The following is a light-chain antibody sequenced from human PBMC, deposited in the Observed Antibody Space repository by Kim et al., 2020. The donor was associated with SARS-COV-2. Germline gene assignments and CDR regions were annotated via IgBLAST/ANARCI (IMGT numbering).Light chain of an antibody. CDR2: GKN. Sequence: SSELTQDPAVSVALGQTVRITCQGDSLRSYYASWYQQKPGQAPVLVIYGKNNRPSGIPDRFSGSSSGNTASLTITGAQAEDEAHYYCKSRDSSGKVVFGGGTQLTVL. CDR1: SLRSYY. V-gene: IGLV3-19*01. J-gene: IGLJ2*01. CDR3: KSRDSSGKVV.